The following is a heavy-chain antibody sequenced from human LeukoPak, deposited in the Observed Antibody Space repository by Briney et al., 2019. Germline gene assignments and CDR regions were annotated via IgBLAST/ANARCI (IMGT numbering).Heavy chain of an antibody. CDR1: GGSISSGGYY. CDR2: IYHSGST. Sequence: PSQTLSLTCTVSGGSISSGGYYWSWLRQPPGKGLEWIGYIYHSGSTYYNPSLKSRVTISVDRSKNQFSLKLSSVTAADTAVYYCARGLKVAATLDWFDPWGQGTLVTVSS. J-gene: IGHJ5*02. CDR3: ARGLKVAATLDWFDP. D-gene: IGHD2-15*01. V-gene: IGHV4-30-2*01.